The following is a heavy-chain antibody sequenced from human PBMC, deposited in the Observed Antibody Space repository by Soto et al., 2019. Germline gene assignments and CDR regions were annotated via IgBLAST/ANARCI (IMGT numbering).Heavy chain of an antibody. D-gene: IGHD5-18*01. Sequence: QVQLVQSGAEVKKPGASVKVSCKASGYTFTSYGISWVRQAPGQGLEWMGWISAYNGNTNYAQKLQGRVTMTTDTSTSPAYRALRSLRSDDTAVYYCASSLLVGYGLEGESDWGQGTLVTVSS. V-gene: IGHV1-18*01. J-gene: IGHJ4*02. CDR2: ISAYNGNT. CDR1: GYTFTSYG. CDR3: ASSLLVGYGLEGESD.